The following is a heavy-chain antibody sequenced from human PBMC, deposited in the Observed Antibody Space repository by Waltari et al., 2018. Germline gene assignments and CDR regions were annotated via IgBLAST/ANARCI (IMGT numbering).Heavy chain of an antibody. V-gene: IGHV1-46*01. J-gene: IGHJ5*02. CDR2: INPSGGST. CDR1: GYTFTTYN. D-gene: IGHD3-3*01. CDR3: ARAWGGYLLDP. Sequence: QVQLVQSGAEVKKPGASVEVSCKASGYTFTTYNIHWVRQAPWLGLEWMEIINPSGGSTNYAQKFQGRLTMTKDTTTSTVYMELSSLRSEDTAVYYCARAWGGYLLDPWGQGTLVTVSS.